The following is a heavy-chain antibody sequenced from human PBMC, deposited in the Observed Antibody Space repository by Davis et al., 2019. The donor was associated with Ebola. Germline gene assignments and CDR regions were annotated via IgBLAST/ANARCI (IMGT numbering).Heavy chain of an antibody. CDR1: GFTFSSYE. Sequence: GESLKISCAASGFTFSSYEMHWVRQAPGKGLEWVSYISSSGSTIYYADSVKGRFTISRDNAKNSLYLQMNSLRAEDTAVYYCARLSTGAAAGPDYYYYGMDVWGQGTTVTVSS. CDR3: ARLSTGAAAGPDYYYYGMDV. J-gene: IGHJ6*02. V-gene: IGHV3-48*03. D-gene: IGHD6-13*01. CDR2: ISSSGSTI.